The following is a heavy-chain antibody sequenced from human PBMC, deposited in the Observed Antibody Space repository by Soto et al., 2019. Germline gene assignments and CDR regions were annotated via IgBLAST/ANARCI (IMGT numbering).Heavy chain of an antibody. CDR2: IWYDGSNK. V-gene: IGHV3-33*01. CDR3: ARDLAVEDGDLGGDY. D-gene: IGHD4-17*01. CDR1: GFTFSSYG. Sequence: QVQLVESGGGVVQPGRSLRLSCAASGFTFSSYGMHWVRQAPGKGLEWVAVIWYDGSNKYYADSVKGRFTISRDNSKNTLYLQMNSLRAEDTAVYYCARDLAVEDGDLGGDYWGQGTLVTVSS. J-gene: IGHJ4*02.